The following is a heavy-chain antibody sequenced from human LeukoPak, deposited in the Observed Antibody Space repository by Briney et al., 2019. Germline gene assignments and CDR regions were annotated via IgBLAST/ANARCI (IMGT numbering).Heavy chain of an antibody. CDR1: GFAFNTYA. D-gene: IGHD3-16*02. CDR2: IWHDGSHK. CDR3: GREIFVWGSYPDF. Sequence: PGRSLRLSCAASGFAFNTYAMHWVRQAPGQGLEWVALIWHDGSHKFYSNSVRGQFTISRDNSKNTVSLQMNNLRPEDTAVYYCGREIFVWGSYPDFGGQGTLVTVSS. V-gene: IGHV3-33*01. J-gene: IGHJ4*02.